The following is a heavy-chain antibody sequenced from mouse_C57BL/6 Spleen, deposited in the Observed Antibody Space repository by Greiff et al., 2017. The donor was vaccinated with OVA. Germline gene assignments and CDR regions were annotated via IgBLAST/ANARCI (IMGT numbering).Heavy chain of an antibody. V-gene: IGHV5-4*01. J-gene: IGHJ3*01. D-gene: IGHD3-2*02. Sequence: EVKVVESGGGLVKPGGSLKLSCAASGFTFSSYAMSWVRQTPEKRLEWVATISDGGSYTYYPDNVKGRFTISRDNAKNNLYLQMSHLKSEDTAMYYCARDGDSSGYLWFAYWGQGTLVTVSA. CDR2: ISDGGSYT. CDR1: GFTFSSYA. CDR3: ARDGDSSGYLWFAY.